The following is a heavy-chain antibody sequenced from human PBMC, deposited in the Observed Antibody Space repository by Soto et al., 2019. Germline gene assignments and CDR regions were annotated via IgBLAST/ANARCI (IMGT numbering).Heavy chain of an antibody. CDR2: IKQDGSEK. Sequence: EVQLVESGGGLVQPGGSLRLSCAASGFTFSSYWMSWVHQAPGKGLEWVANIKQDGSEKYYVDSVKGRFTISRDNAKNSLYLQMNSLRAEDTAVYYCAREGRYYYYGMDVWGQGTTVTVSS. CDR1: GFTFSSYW. CDR3: AREGRYYYYGMDV. J-gene: IGHJ6*02. V-gene: IGHV3-7*03.